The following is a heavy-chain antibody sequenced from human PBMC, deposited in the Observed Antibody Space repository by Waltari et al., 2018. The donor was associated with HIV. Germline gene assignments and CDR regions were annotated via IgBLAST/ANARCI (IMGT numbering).Heavy chain of an antibody. CDR2: INQDGSEK. CDR3: AREVTAVRYPDY. V-gene: IGHV3-7*01. D-gene: IGHD3-9*01. Sequence: EVQRVVPGGGLVQLRQALRLSCAASGFTVRTYWLRLVRQAPGKGLEWVANINQDGSEKYYVDSVKGRFTVSRDNAKSSLYVQMNSLRVEDSALYYCAREVTAVRYPDYWGQGTLVTVSS. J-gene: IGHJ4*02. CDR1: GFTVRTYW.